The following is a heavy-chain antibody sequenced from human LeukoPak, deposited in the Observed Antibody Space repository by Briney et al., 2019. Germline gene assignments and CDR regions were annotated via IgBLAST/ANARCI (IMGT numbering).Heavy chain of an antibody. J-gene: IGHJ4*02. V-gene: IGHV3-21*01. D-gene: IGHD1-26*01. CDR2: ISSSSSYI. CDR1: GFTFSSYS. Sequence: GGSLRLSCAASGFTFSSYSMNWVRQAPGKGLDWVSSISSSSSYIYYADSVKGRFTISRDNTKNSLYLQMNSLRAEDTAVYYCARDLVGYPRLEIYRYFDYWGQGTLVTVSS. CDR3: ARDLVGYPRLEIYRYFDY.